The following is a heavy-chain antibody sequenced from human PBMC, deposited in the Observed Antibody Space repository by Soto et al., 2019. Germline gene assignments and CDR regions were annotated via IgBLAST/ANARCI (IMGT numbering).Heavy chain of an antibody. CDR3: ARGRYCLTGRCFPNWFDS. D-gene: IGHD7-27*01. J-gene: IGHJ5*01. CDR1: GDSIYNLDYF. Sequence: TLSLTFSVSGDSIYNLDYFWAFIRHPPLQALEYIGYIYKRATTYYNPSFESRVAISVDTSKSQFSLNVTSVTAADTAVYFCARGRYCLTGRCFPNWFDSWGKGALVTASS. V-gene: IGHV4-30-4*01. CDR2: IYKRATT.